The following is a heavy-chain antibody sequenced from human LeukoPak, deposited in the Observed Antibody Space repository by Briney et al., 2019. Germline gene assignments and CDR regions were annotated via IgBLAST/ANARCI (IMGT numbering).Heavy chain of an antibody. Sequence: GGSLRLSCAASGFTFSSYAMSWVRQAPGKGLEWVSAISGSGGSTYYADSVKGRFTISRDNSKNTLYLQMNSLRAEDTAVYYCAKDRIGAQVVPASLDYWGQGTLVTVSS. J-gene: IGHJ4*02. D-gene: IGHD2-2*01. CDR1: GFTFSSYA. CDR3: AKDRIGAQVVPASLDY. CDR2: ISGSGGST. V-gene: IGHV3-23*01.